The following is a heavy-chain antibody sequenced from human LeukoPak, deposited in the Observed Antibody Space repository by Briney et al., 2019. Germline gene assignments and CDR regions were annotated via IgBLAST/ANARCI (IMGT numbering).Heavy chain of an antibody. Sequence: SETLSLTCTVSGASISSSDYYWDWIRQPPGKGLEWIGEINHSGSTNYNPSLKSRVTISVDTSKNQFSLKLSSVTAADTAVYYCASYSGSIETHIAVAGYFDYWGQGTLVTVSS. J-gene: IGHJ4*02. CDR1: GASISSSDYY. D-gene: IGHD6-19*01. V-gene: IGHV4-39*07. CDR3: ASYSGSIETHIAVAGYFDY. CDR2: INHSGST.